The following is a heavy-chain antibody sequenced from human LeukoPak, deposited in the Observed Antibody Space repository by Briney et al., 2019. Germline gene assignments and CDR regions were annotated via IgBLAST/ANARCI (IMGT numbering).Heavy chain of an antibody. V-gene: IGHV3-21*01. J-gene: IGHJ1*01. CDR3: ARDRSNYDFWSGYYFGPLQH. Sequence: GGSLRLSCAASGFTFSSYSMNWVRQAPGKGLEWVSSISSSSSYIYYADSVKGRFTISRDNAKNSLYLQMNSLRAEDTAVYYCARDRSNYDFWSGYYFGPLQHWGQGTLVTVSS. CDR1: GFTFSSYS. D-gene: IGHD3-3*01. CDR2: ISSSSSYI.